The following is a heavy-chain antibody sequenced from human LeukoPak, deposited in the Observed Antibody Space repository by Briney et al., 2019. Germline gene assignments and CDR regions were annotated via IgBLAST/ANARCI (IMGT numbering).Heavy chain of an antibody. V-gene: IGHV1-2*02. CDR2: INPNSGGT. J-gene: IGHJ5*02. CDR3: ARSPRSPLWFAP. CDR1: GYTFTDYY. Sequence: GASVKVSCKASGYTFTDYYIHWVRQAPGQGLEWMGWINPNSGGTNYAQKFQGRVTMTRATSISTAYMELSRLISDAAAVYYCARSPRSPLWFAPWGQGTLVTVSS.